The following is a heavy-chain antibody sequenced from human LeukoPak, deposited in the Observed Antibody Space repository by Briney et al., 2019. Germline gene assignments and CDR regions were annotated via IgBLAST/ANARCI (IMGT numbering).Heavy chain of an antibody. D-gene: IGHD3-9*01. J-gene: IGHJ4*02. V-gene: IGHV3-23*01. CDR2: ISGSGGST. Sequence: GGSLRLSCAASGFTFSGYAMSWVRQAPGKGLEWVSAISGSGGSTYYADSVKGRFTISRDNAKNSLYLQMNSLRAEDTAVYYCARATLVLRYFDWSFDYWGQGTLVTVSS. CDR1: GFTFSGYA. CDR3: ARATLVLRYFDWSFDY.